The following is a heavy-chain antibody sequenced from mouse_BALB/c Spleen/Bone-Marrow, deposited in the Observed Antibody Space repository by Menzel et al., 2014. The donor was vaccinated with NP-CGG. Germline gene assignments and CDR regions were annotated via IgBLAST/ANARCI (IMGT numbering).Heavy chain of an antibody. CDR1: GFTFTDYY. CDR2: IRNKANGYTT. CDR3: ARDMGLLRFDY. Sequence: EVKLVESGGGLVQPGGSLRLSCATSGFTFTDYYMSWAHQPPGKALEWLAFIRNKANGYTTEYSASVKGRFTISRGNSQSILYLQMNTLRAEDSATYYCARDMGLLRFDYWGHGTTLTVSS. D-gene: IGHD1-1*01. J-gene: IGHJ2*01. V-gene: IGHV7-3*02.